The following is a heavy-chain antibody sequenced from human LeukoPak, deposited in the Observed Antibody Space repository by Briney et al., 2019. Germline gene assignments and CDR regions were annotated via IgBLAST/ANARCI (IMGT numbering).Heavy chain of an antibody. Sequence: GESLKISCKGSGSSFTNYWIGWVRQMPGKGLEWMGIIYPGDSDTRYRPSFQGQVTISADKSISTAYLQWSSLKASDTAMYYCARHVPTGGWRYFDYWGQGTLVTVSS. CDR3: ARHVPTGGWRYFDY. V-gene: IGHV5-51*01. CDR1: GSSFTNYW. J-gene: IGHJ4*02. CDR2: IYPGDSDT. D-gene: IGHD6-19*01.